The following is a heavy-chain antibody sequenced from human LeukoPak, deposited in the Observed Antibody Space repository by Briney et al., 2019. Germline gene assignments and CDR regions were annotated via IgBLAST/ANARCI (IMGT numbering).Heavy chain of an antibody. J-gene: IGHJ4*02. CDR3: VRDGTTNFLTH. CDR2: ISSSSQTI. D-gene: IGHD2/OR15-2a*01. Sequence: PGGSLRLSCAASGFTFSSYNMNWVRQAPGKGLEWVSYISSSSQTIFYADSVKGRFTISRDNAKNTLYLQLSSLRADDTAVYYCVRDGTTNFLTHWGQGTLVTVSS. V-gene: IGHV3-48*04. CDR1: GFTFSSYN.